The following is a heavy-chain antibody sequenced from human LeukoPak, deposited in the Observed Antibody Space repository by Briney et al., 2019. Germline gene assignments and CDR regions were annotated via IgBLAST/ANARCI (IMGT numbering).Heavy chain of an antibody. CDR3: ARDSAAAAVYYFDY. D-gene: IGHD6-13*01. V-gene: IGHV3-30*04. CDR2: ISTDGRDK. J-gene: IGHJ4*02. CDR1: GFSFSNYA. Sequence: PGRSLRLSCAASGFSFSNYAMHRVRQTPGEGLVWVAVISTDGRDKHYADSVKGRFSISRDNSKSTLYLQMNSLRAEDTAVYYCARDSAAAAVYYFDYWGQGTLVTVSS.